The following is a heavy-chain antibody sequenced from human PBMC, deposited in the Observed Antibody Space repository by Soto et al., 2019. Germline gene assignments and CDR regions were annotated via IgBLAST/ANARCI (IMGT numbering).Heavy chain of an antibody. CDR2: INHSGSA. D-gene: IGHD3-22*01. J-gene: IGHJ5*02. CDR1: GGSFSGYY. Sequence: QVQLQQWGAGLLKPSETLSLTCAVYGGSFSGYYWSWIRQPPGKGLEWIGEINHSGSANYNPSLKSRVAISVDTSRKQFSLKLSSVTAADTAVYYCARGTAPYYFDSSGSWGQGTLVTVSS. V-gene: IGHV4-34*01. CDR3: ARGTAPYYFDSSGS.